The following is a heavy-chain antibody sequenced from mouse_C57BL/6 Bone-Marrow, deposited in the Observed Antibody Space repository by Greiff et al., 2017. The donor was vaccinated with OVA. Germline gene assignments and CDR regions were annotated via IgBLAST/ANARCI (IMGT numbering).Heavy chain of an antibody. V-gene: IGHV5-17*01. CDR2: ISSGSSTI. CDR1: GFTFSDYG. D-gene: IGHD1-1*01. CDR3: ARGDYGSGYFDY. Sequence: EVQVVESGGGLVKPGGSLKLSCAASGFTFSDYGMHWVRQAPEKGLEWVAYISSGSSTIYYADTVKGRFTISRDNAKNTLFLQMTSLRSEDTAMYYCARGDYGSGYFDYWGQGTTLTVSS. J-gene: IGHJ2*01.